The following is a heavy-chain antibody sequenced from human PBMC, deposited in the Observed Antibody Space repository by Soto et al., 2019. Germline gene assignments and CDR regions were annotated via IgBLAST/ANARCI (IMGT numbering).Heavy chain of an antibody. CDR2: VNPSGGHT. Sequence: QVQLMQSGAEVKKPGASVKVSCKASGDTFTDYYIHWVRQAPGQGLEWMGTVNPSGGHTTYAQHFLGRVTITRDTSTSTLYMELTSLTSADPAVYYCARGGHVVVVTAALDYWGQGTLVTVSS. CDR1: GDTFTDYY. CDR3: ARGGHVVVVTAALDY. D-gene: IGHD2-21*02. J-gene: IGHJ4*02. V-gene: IGHV1-46*01.